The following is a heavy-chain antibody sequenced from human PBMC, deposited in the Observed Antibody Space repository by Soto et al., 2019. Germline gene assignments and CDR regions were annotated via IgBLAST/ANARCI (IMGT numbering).Heavy chain of an antibody. CDR3: ARDGYCPNGVCYYFDY. CDR1: GFTFSSYS. J-gene: IGHJ4*02. D-gene: IGHD2-8*01. Sequence: GGSLRLSCAASGFTFSSYSMNWVRQAPGKGLEWVSSISSSSYIYYADSGKGRFTISRDNATNYLHLQMNSLRAEDTAVYSCARDGYCPNGVCYYFDYWGQGTLVTVSS. V-gene: IGHV3-21*01. CDR2: ISSSSYI.